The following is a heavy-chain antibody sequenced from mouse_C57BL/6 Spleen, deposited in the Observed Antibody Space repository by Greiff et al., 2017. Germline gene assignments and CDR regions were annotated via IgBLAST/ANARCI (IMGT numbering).Heavy chain of an antibody. J-gene: IGHJ4*01. CDR2: INYDGSST. V-gene: IGHV5-16*01. Sequence: EVKLVESEGGLVQPGSSMKLSCTASGFTFSDYYMAWVRQVPEKGLEWVANINYDGSSTYYLDSLKSRFIISRDNAKNILYLQMSSLKSEDTATYYCAREGDAMDYWGQGTSVTVSS. CDR3: AREGDAMDY. CDR1: GFTFSDYY.